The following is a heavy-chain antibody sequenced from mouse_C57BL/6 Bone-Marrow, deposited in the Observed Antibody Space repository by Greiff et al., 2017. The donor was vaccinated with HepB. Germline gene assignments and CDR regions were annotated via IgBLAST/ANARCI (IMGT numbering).Heavy chain of an antibody. CDR3: ARHGDYGSSYAWFAY. Sequence: EVQVVESGGGLVQPGGSLKLSCAASGFTFSDYGMAWVRQAPRKGPEWVAFISNLAYSIYYADTVTGRFTISRENAKNTLYLEMSSLRSEDTAMYYWARHGDYGSSYAWFAYWGQGTLVTVSA. V-gene: IGHV5-15*01. CDR2: ISNLAYSI. D-gene: IGHD1-1*01. J-gene: IGHJ3*01. CDR1: GFTFSDYG.